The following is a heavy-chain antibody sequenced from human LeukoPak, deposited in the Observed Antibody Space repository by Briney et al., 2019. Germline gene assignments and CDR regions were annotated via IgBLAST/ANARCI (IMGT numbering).Heavy chain of an antibody. V-gene: IGHV1-8*01. Sequence: ASVTVSFKASGYTFTSYDINWVRQATGQGLEWMGWMNPNSGNTGYAQKFQGRVTMTRNTSISTAYMELSSLRSEDTAVYYCAREAVDTAPAGYFDYWGQGTLVTVSS. CDR2: MNPNSGNT. CDR3: AREAVDTAPAGYFDY. D-gene: IGHD5-18*01. J-gene: IGHJ4*02. CDR1: GYTFTSYD.